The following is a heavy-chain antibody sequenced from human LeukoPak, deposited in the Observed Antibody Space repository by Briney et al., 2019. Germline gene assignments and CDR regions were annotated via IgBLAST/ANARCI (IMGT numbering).Heavy chain of an antibody. V-gene: IGHV1-24*01. CDR1: GYTLTELS. J-gene: IGHJ6*02. Sequence: GAPVKVSCKVSGYTLTELSMHWVRQAPGKGLKWMGGFDPADGETIYAQKFQGRVSMTEDISTDTAYMELSSLRSEDTAVYYCANLLLEIAVGSGVHGRDVWGQGTTVTVSS. CDR2: FDPADGET. CDR3: ANLLLEIAVGSGVHGRDV. D-gene: IGHD2-2*01.